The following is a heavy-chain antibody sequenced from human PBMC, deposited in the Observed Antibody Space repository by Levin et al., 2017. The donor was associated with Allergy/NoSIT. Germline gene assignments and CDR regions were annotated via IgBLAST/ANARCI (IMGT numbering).Heavy chain of an antibody. CDR3: AKGKRSGYGVYYYDGADV. Sequence: GESLKISCAASGFTFSSYAMSWVRQAPGKGLDWVSGTSGSGESTFYADSVKGRFTISRDNSKNTLYLQMDSLRADDTAVYYCAKGKRSGYGVYYYDGADVWGQGTTVTVSS. D-gene: IGHD3-3*01. V-gene: IGHV3-23*01. CDR2: TSGSGEST. J-gene: IGHJ6*02. CDR1: GFTFSSYA.